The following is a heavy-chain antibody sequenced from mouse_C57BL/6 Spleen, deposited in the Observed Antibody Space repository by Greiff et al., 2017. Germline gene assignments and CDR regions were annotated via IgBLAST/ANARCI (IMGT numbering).Heavy chain of an antibody. Sequence: VQLQQSGPELVKPGASVKISCKASGYAFSSSWMNWVKQRPGKGLEWIGRIYPGDGDTNYNGKFKGKATLTADKSSSTAYMQLSSLTSEDSAVYFCARRREGYFDYWSQGTTLTVSS. V-gene: IGHV1-82*01. CDR2: IYPGDGDT. CDR1: GYAFSSSW. J-gene: IGHJ2*01. CDR3: ARRREGYFDY.